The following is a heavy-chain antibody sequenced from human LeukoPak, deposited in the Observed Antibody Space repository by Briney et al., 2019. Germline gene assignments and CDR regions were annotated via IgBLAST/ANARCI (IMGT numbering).Heavy chain of an antibody. CDR3: AKDGENDL. CDR2: LCGIVGGT. Sequence: VGSLRLSCAASVVTFSIYAMSWGCDAPGRGGWCVSALCGIVGGTYYADSVRGGVTISRDNSKNTLYLEMHSLRAEDTAVYYCAKDGENDLWAQGTMVTVSS. J-gene: IGHJ3*01. CDR1: VVTFSIYA. V-gene: IGHV3-23*01. D-gene: IGHD3-10*01.